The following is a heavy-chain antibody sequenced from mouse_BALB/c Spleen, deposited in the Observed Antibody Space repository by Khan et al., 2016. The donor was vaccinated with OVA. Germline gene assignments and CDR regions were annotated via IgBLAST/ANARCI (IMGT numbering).Heavy chain of an antibody. V-gene: IGHV1S132*01. Sequence: QVQLQQSGAELVKPGASVKLSCKTSGYTFTSYWIQWVKQRPGQGLGWIGEIFPGNGTTYYNEKFKGKATLTIDTSSSTAYMQLSSMNSEDPAVYFWARESCRDAMDYWGQGTSVTVSS. CDR3: ARESCRDAMDY. J-gene: IGHJ4*01. CDR2: IFPGNGTT. CDR1: GYTFTSYW.